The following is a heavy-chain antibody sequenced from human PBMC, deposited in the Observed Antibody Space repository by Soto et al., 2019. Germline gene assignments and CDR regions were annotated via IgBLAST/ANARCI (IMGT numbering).Heavy chain of an antibody. CDR1: GFTFSSYG. D-gene: IGHD6-13*01. Sequence: QVQLVESGGGVVQPGRSLRLSCAASGFTFSSYGMHWVRQAPGKGLEWVAVISYDGSNNYYADSVKGRFTISRDNSKNTLYLQMNSLRAEDTAVYYCAKDSRVAAAGPANYWGQGTLVTVSS. CDR2: ISYDGSNN. J-gene: IGHJ4*02. CDR3: AKDSRVAAAGPANY. V-gene: IGHV3-30*18.